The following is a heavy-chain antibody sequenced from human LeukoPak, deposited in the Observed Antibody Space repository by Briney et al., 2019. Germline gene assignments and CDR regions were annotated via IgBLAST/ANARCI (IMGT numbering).Heavy chain of an antibody. V-gene: IGHV3-23*01. J-gene: IGHJ6*02. Sequence: GGSLRLSCAASGFTFSSYAMSWVRQAPGKGLEWVSAISGSGGSTYYADSVKGRFTISRDNSKNTLYLQMNSLRAEDTAVYYCAKAASSSWPSYYYGMDVWGQGTTVTVSS. CDR2: ISGSGGST. D-gene: IGHD6-13*01. CDR3: AKAASSSWPSYYYGMDV. CDR1: GFTFSSYA.